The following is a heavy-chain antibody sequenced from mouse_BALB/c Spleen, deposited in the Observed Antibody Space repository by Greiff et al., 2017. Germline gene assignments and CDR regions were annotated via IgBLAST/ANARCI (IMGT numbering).Heavy chain of an antibody. CDR3: ASLHGNRIFAD. V-gene: IGHV3-2*02. CDR2: ISYSGST. CDR1: GYSITSDYA. Sequence: EVQLQESGPGLVKPSQSLSLTCTVTGYSITSDYAWNWIRQFPGNKLEWMGYISYSGSTSYNPSLKSRISITRDTSKNQFFLQLNSVTTEDTATYYCASLHGNRIFADWGQGTLVTVSA. D-gene: IGHD2-1*01. J-gene: IGHJ3*01.